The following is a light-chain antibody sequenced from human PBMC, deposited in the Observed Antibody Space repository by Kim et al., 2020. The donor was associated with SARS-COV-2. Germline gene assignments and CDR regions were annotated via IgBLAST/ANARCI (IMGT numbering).Light chain of an antibody. J-gene: IGLJ2*01. Sequence: SITISCTGTLGDIGRYDFVSCYQHHPGKAPKRIVYDVFKRPSGVSTRFSGSKSDNTAALAISGLQAEDEADYYCTSHTSTSTLLFGGGTQLTVL. CDR2: DVF. V-gene: IGLV2-14*03. CDR3: TSHTSTSTLL. CDR1: LGDIGRYDF.